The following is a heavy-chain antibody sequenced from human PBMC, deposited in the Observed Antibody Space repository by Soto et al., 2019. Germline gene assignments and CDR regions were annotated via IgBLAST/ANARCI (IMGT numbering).Heavy chain of an antibody. Sequence: GVSLRLSCAASGFIFDNFGMSWVRQAPGKGLKWISSISGSGFKQYYADSVKGRFTISRDNSKSTVYLELNNLSAEDTAVYHCAKNQGVELVPLATVDWFDPWGQGSVVTVSS. CDR1: GFIFDNFG. D-gene: IGHD1-26*01. V-gene: IGHV3-23*01. CDR3: AKNQGVELVPLATVDWFDP. CDR2: ISGSGFKQ. J-gene: IGHJ5*02.